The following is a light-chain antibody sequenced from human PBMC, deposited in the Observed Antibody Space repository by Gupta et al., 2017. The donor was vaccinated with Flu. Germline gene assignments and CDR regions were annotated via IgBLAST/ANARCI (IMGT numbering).Light chain of an antibody. CDR1: SSDVGGYDY. CDR2: EVT. J-gene: IGLJ3*02. V-gene: IGLV2-14*01. Sequence: ITTSCTGTSSDVGGYDYVSWYQHYPGKAPKLIMYEVTNRPSGVSNRFSGSKSGNAASLTISGLQPEDEAHYYCSSFTSSTIGVFGGGTKLTVL. CDR3: SSFTSSTIGV.